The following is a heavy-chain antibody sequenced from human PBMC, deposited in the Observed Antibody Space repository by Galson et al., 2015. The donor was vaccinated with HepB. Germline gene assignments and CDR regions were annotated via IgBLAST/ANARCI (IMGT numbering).Heavy chain of an antibody. CDR2: FNSENGEI. CDR3: ATGVEYFFDY. J-gene: IGHJ4*02. V-gene: IGHV1-24*01. D-gene: IGHD2/OR15-2a*01. Sequence: SVKVSCKVSGYTLTELSMHWVRQAPGKGLEWMGGFNSENGEIIYAQRFQGRVTMTEDTSTDTAYMELKSLRFEDTGVYYCATGVEYFFDYWGQGTLVTVSS. CDR1: GYTLTELS.